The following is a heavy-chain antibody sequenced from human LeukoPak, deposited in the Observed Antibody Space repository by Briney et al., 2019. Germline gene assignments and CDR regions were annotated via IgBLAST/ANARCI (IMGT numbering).Heavy chain of an antibody. J-gene: IGHJ4*02. Sequence: ASVKVSCKASGYTFTSYGISWVRQAPGQGLEWIGWISAYNGNTNYAQKLQGRVTMTTDTSTSTAYMELRSLRSDDTAVYYCARGGTIFGVVIIKGYFDYWGQGTLVTVSS. CDR1: GYTFTSYG. V-gene: IGHV1-18*01. CDR2: ISAYNGNT. CDR3: ARGGTIFGVVIIKGYFDY. D-gene: IGHD3-3*01.